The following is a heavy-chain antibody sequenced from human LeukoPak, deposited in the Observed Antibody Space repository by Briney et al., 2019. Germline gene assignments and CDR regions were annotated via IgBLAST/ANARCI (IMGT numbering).Heavy chain of an antibody. Sequence: ISGTADTTKYADSVKGRFPISRDNSKNTLYVKMNSVRAEDTAVYYCAKGWDNFYFSSSMDGWGKATMVSVSS. CDR2: ISGTADTT. D-gene: IGHD1-26*01. CDR3: AKGWDNFYFSSSMDG. V-gene: IGHV3-23*01. J-gene: IGHJ6*03.